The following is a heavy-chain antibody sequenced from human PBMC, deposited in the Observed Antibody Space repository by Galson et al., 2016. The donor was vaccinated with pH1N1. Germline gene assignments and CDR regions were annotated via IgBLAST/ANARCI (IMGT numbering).Heavy chain of an antibody. Sequence: SVKVSCKASGGTFNSYIFTWVRQAPGQGLEWMGRFIPVYDRTNYAEKFQGRVTITASYKELRSLTSQDTAVYYCATYYENSGYALGFWGQGTLVTVSS. D-gene: IGHD5-12*01. CDR3: ATYYENSGYALGF. CDR2: FIPVYDRT. CDR1: GGTFNSYI. J-gene: IGHJ4*02. V-gene: IGHV1-69*02.